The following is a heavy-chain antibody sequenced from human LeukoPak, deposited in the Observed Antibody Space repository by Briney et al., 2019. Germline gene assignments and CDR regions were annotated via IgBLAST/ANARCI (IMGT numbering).Heavy chain of an antibody. Sequence: PGGSLRLSCAASGFTLSSNYMSWVRQAPGKGLEWVSVIYSGGSTYYSDSVKGRFTISRDNSKNTLYLQMNSLRAEDTAVYYCARGRSTFDYWGQGTLVTVSS. CDR1: GFTLSSNY. CDR2: IYSGGST. D-gene: IGHD1-26*01. V-gene: IGHV3-66*02. J-gene: IGHJ4*02. CDR3: ARGRSTFDY.